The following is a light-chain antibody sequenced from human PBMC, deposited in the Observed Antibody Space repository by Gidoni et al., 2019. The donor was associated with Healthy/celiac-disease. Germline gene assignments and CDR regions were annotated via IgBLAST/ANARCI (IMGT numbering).Light chain of an antibody. V-gene: IGKV2-28*01. J-gene: IGKJ5*01. Sequence: DIVLTHSQPSLPVTPGDPASISCRSSQSLLHSNGYNYLDWYLQKPGQSPQLLIYLGSNRASGVPERFSGSGAGTDFTLKISRVEAEDVGVYYCMQALQTPITFGQGTRLEIK. CDR1: QSLLHSNGYNY. CDR3: MQALQTPIT. CDR2: LGS.